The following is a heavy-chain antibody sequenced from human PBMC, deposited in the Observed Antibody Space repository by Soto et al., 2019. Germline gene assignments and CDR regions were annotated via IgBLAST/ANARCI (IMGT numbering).Heavy chain of an antibody. J-gene: IGHJ4*02. D-gene: IGHD6-6*01. V-gene: IGHV1-46*03. CDR2: INPNGGST. CDR1: GYIFTNFY. Sequence: QVQLVQPGAEVKKPGASVKFSCKASGYIFTNFYIHWVRQAPGQGLEWIGIINPNGGSTNYAQNFQGRVTMTRDTSTSTVYMDLSSLRSEDTAVYYCTRGLVSGDYWGQGTPISVSS. CDR3: TRGLVSGDY.